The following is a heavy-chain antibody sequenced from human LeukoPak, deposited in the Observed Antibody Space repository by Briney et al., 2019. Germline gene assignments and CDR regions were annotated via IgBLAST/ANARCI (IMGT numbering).Heavy chain of an antibody. D-gene: IGHD2-2*01. CDR2: IKSKTDGGTT. J-gene: IGHJ5*02. CDR3: TIPPAEYQLLALTA. V-gene: IGHV3-15*01. CDR1: GFTFSNAW. Sequence: GGSLRLSCAASGFTFSNAWMSWVRQAPGKGLEWVGRIKSKTDGGTTDYAAPVKGRFTISRDDSKNTLYLQMNSLKTEDTAVYYCTIPPAEYQLLALTAWGQGTLVTVSS.